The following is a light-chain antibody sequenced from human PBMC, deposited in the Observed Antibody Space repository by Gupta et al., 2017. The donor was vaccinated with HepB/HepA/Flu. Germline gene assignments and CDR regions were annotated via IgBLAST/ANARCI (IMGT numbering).Light chain of an antibody. V-gene: IGKV3-15*01. CDR1: QSVSSN. CDR2: GSS. CDR3: QHYYNSPPVT. Sequence: EIVMTESPATLAVSPGERATLSCRACQSVSSNLAWYQQKPGQAPSLLIYGSSPRPTGIPPRFRGSGSWTAFTLPIISLLSADFAVYYCQHYYNSPPVTFGQGTRLEIK. J-gene: IGKJ5*01.